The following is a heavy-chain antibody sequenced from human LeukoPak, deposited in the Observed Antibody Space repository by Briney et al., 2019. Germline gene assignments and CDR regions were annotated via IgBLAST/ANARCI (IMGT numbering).Heavy chain of an antibody. CDR2: ISSSGSSI. V-gene: IGHV3-48*03. CDR3: ARADNRYFDY. CDR1: GFPLSNYE. J-gene: IGHJ4*02. Sequence: GGSLRLSCAVSGFPLSNYEVNWVRQTPGKGLEWVSFISSSGSSIYYADSVKGRFTISRDNAHNSLYLQMNSLRAEDTAVYYCARADNRYFDYWGQGTLVTVSS. D-gene: IGHD2/OR15-2a*01.